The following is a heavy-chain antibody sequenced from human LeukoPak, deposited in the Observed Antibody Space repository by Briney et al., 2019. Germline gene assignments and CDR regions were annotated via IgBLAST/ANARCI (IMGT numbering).Heavy chain of an antibody. CDR3: ARLREIPVFGVVTKSTSYFDY. CDR2: TSSSDAGT. Sequence: GGSLRLSCAASGFTLNNYAMSWVRQAPGKGLEWVSATSSSDAGTYHADSVRGRFTISRDNSKNTLYLQMNSLRAEDTAVYYCARLREIPVFGVVTKSTSYFDYWGQGTLVTVSS. J-gene: IGHJ4*02. D-gene: IGHD3-3*01. CDR1: GFTLNNYA. V-gene: IGHV3-23*01.